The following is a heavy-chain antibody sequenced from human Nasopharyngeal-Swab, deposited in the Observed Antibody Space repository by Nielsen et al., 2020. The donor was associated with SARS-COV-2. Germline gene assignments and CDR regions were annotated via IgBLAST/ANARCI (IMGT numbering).Heavy chain of an antibody. J-gene: IGHJ6*01. CDR2: INNDGSSS. CDR3: ARGGFQHAMDV. V-gene: IGHV3-74*01. D-gene: IGHD2-2*01. Sequence: GESLKISCAASGFTFSAYWMFWVRQVPGKGLVWVSRINNDGSSSNHAESVKGRFTISRDNAKNTLYLQMNSLRAEDTATYYCARGGFQHAMDVWDEGPRSPSPQ. CDR1: GFTFSAYW.